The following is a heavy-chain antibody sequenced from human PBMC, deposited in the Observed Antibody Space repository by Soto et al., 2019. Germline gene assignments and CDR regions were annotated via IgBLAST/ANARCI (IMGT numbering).Heavy chain of an antibody. V-gene: IGHV4-31*03. D-gene: IGHD6-25*01. CDR2: IYDSGST. CDR1: GGSISSGGQY. CDR3: ARDAAEYYFDY. Sequence: QVQLKESGPGLVKPSQILSLTCTVSGGSISSGGQYWSWIRQHPGKGLEWIGYIYDSGSTYYNPSLRSRVTISVDTSKKQFSLKLRSVTAADTAVYYCARDAAEYYFDYWGQGTLVTVSS. J-gene: IGHJ4*02.